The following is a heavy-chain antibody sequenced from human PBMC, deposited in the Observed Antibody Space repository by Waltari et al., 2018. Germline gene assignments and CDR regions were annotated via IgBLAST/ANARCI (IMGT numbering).Heavy chain of an antibody. Sequence: QVQLVQSGAEVKKPGASVKVSCKASGYTFTSYYMHWVRQAPGQGLEWMGIINPSGGSTSYAQKFQGRVTMTRDTSTSTVYMELSSLRSEDTAVYYCARDRFAFGGVIVSGEGMDVWGQGTTVTVSS. J-gene: IGHJ6*02. D-gene: IGHD3-16*02. CDR2: INPSGGST. V-gene: IGHV1-46*01. CDR3: ARDRFAFGGVIVSGEGMDV. CDR1: GYTFTSYY.